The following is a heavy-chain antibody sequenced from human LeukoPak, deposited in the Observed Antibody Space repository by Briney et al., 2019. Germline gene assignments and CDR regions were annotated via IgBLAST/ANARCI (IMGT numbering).Heavy chain of an antibody. CDR3: AKPSGSYFDY. D-gene: IGHD1-26*01. CDR1: GFTFEDYA. Sequence: GGALRLSCAASGFTFEDYAMHWVRQAPGKGLEWVSLICGDGGSTYYADSVKGRFTISRDNSKNSLYLQMNSLRTEDTALYYCAKPSGSYFDYWGQGTLVTVPS. V-gene: IGHV3-43*02. J-gene: IGHJ4*02. CDR2: ICGDGGST.